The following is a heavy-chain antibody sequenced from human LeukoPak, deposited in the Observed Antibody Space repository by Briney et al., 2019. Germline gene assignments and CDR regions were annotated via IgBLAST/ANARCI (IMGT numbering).Heavy chain of an antibody. D-gene: IGHD4-17*01. V-gene: IGHV4-59*01. Sequence: SETLSLTCTVSGGSISNYYWSWIRRPPGKGLEWIGYIYYSGSTNYNPSLKSRVTISVDTSKNQFSLKLSSVTAADTAVYYCARHDYGDYWFDPWGQGTLVAVSS. CDR1: GGSISNYY. J-gene: IGHJ5*02. CDR2: IYYSGST. CDR3: ARHDYGDYWFDP.